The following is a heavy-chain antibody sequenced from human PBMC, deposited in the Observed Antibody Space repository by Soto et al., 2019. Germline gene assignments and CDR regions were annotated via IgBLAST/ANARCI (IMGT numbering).Heavy chain of an antibody. CDR3: ARFIGSGLGGRLFDY. CDR2: IYYSGST. D-gene: IGHD1-26*01. V-gene: IGHV4-59*01. J-gene: IGHJ4*02. Sequence: PSETLSLTCTVSGGSISSYYWSWIRQPPGKGLEWIGYIYYSGSTNYNPYLKSRVTISVDTSKNQFSLKLSSVTAADTAVYYCARFIGSGLGGRLFDYWGQGTLDTVSS. CDR1: GGSISSYY.